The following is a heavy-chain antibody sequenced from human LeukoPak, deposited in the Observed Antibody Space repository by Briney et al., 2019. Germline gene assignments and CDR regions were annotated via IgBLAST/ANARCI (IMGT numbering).Heavy chain of an antibody. CDR1: GFTFSSYA. V-gene: IGHV3-23*01. CDR3: ASVLLWFGELSARDY. CDR2: ISGSGGSPT. D-gene: IGHD3-10*01. J-gene: IGHJ4*02. Sequence: GGSLRLSCAASGFTFSSYAMSWVRQAPGKGLEWVSAISGSGGSPTYSADSVKGRFTISRDNSKNTLYLQMNSLRAEDTAVYYCASVLLWFGELSARDYWGQGTLVTVSS.